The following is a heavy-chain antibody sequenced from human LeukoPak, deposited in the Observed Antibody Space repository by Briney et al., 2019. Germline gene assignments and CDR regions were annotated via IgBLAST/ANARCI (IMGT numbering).Heavy chain of an antibody. Sequence: PGGSLRLSCAASGFTFSSYSMHWVRQAPGKGLEWVSAISGSGGSTYYADSVKGRFTISRDNSKNTLYLQMNSLRAEDTAVYYCAKNWGDYYDSSAFDYWGQGTLVTVSS. CDR2: ISGSGGST. J-gene: IGHJ4*02. V-gene: IGHV3-23*01. CDR1: GFTFSSYS. CDR3: AKNWGDYYDSSAFDY. D-gene: IGHD3-22*01.